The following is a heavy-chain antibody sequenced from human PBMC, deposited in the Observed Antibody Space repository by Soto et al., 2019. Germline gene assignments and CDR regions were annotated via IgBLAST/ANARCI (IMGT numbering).Heavy chain of an antibody. J-gene: IGHJ6*02. CDR3: AREQQLGDYYYYYYGMDV. CDR1: GGSISSSNW. Sequence: SETLSLTCAVSGGSISSSNWWSWVRQPPRKGLEWIGEIYHSGSTNYNPSLKSRVTISVDKSKNQFSLKLSSVTAADTAVYYCAREQQLGDYYYYYYGMDVWGQGTTVTVSS. D-gene: IGHD6-13*01. CDR2: IYHSGST. V-gene: IGHV4-4*02.